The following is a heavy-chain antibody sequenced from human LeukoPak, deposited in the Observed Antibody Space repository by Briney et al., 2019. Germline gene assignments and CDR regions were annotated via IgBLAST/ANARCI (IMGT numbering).Heavy chain of an antibody. CDR1: GGSISSGGYS. V-gene: IGHV4-30-2*01. CDR2: IYHSGST. CDR3: ARDASLCSGGSCYSGAFDI. D-gene: IGHD2-15*01. J-gene: IGHJ3*02. Sequence: SETLSLTCAVSGGSISSGGYSWRWIRQPPGKGLEWIGYIYHSGSTYYNPSLKSRVTISVDRSKNQFSLKLSSVTAADTAVYYCARDASLCSGGSCYSGAFDIWGQGTMVTVSS.